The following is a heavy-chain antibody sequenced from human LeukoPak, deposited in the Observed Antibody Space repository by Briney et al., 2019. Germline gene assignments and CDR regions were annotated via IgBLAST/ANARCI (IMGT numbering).Heavy chain of an antibody. CDR3: ARKPTPLLRFGEFSYMDV. CDR1: GFTFSSYA. D-gene: IGHD3-10*01. V-gene: IGHV3-23*01. J-gene: IGHJ6*03. Sequence: GGSLRLSCAASGFTFSSYAMSWVRQAPGKGLEWVSAISGSGGSTYYADSVKGRFTISRDNSKNTLYLQMNSLRAKDTAVYYCARKPTPLLRFGEFSYMDVWGKGTTVTVSS. CDR2: ISGSGGST.